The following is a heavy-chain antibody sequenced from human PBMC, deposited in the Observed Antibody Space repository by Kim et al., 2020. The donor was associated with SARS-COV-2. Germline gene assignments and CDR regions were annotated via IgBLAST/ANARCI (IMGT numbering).Heavy chain of an antibody. CDR3: ARNRDVSSSSPYYYSGMDG. CDR1: GGSISSSNW. Sequence: SETLSLTCAVSGGSISSSNWWSWVRQPPGKGLEWIGEIYHSGSTNYNPSLKSRVTISVDKSKNQFSLKLCSVTAADTAVYYCARNRDVSSSSPYYYSGMDGWGQGTTVTVS. J-gene: IGHJ6*02. CDR2: IYHSGST. D-gene: IGHD6-6*01. V-gene: IGHV4-4*02.